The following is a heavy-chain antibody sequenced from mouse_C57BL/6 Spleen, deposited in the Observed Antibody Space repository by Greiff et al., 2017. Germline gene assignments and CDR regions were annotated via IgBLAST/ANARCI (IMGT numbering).Heavy chain of an antibody. Sequence: QLQPSGPGLVQPSQSLSITCTVSGFPLTSYGVHWVRQSPGKGLEWLGGIWRGGSTDYTAAFMSRLSITKDNSKSQVFFKMNSLQADDTAIYYCAKNGGNYLYYYAMDYWGQGTSVTVSS. CDR2: IWRGGST. D-gene: IGHD2-1*01. CDR3: AKNGGNYLYYYAMDY. CDR1: GFPLTSYG. J-gene: IGHJ4*01. V-gene: IGHV2-5*01.